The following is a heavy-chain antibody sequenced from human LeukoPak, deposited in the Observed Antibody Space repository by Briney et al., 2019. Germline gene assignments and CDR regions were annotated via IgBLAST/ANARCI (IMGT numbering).Heavy chain of an antibody. CDR3: AKGGYTTPFDY. J-gene: IGHJ4*02. V-gene: IGHV3-23*01. D-gene: IGHD5-18*01. CDR1: GFTSSSYG. CDR2: IRATGSSI. Sequence: PGGSLRLSCAASGFTSSSYGMTWVRQAPGKGLEWVSSIRATGSSIYYADSVEGRFTISRDNSKKTLYLQMNSLRAEDTAVYYCAKGGYTTPFDYWGQGTLVTVSS.